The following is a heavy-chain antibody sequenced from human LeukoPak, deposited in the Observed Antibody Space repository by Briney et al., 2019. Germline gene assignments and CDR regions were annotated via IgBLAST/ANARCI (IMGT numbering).Heavy chain of an antibody. J-gene: IGHJ4*02. V-gene: IGHV4-34*01. CDR1: GGSFSGYY. CDR2: INHSGST. Sequence: ETLSLTCAVYGGSFSGYYWSWIRQPPGKGLEWIGEINHSGSTNYNPSLKSRVTISVDTSKNQFSLKLSSVTAADTAVYYCARGPKRGPHYYDSSGYYYFDYWGQGTLVTVSS. D-gene: IGHD3-22*01. CDR3: ARGPKRGPHYYDSSGYYYFDY.